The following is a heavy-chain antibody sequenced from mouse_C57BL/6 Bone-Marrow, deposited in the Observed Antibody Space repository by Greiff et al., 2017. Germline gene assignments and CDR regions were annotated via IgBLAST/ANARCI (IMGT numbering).Heavy chain of an antibody. Sequence: VQLQQPGAELVKPGASVKMSCKASGYTFTSYWITWVKQRPGQGLEWIRDIYPGSGSTNYNEKFKSKATLTVDTSSSTAYMQLSSLTSEDSAVYYCARVRLRRGWFAYWGQGTLVTVSA. J-gene: IGHJ3*01. CDR3: ARVRLRRGWFAY. D-gene: IGHD2-4*01. CDR1: GYTFTSYW. CDR2: IYPGSGST. V-gene: IGHV1-55*01.